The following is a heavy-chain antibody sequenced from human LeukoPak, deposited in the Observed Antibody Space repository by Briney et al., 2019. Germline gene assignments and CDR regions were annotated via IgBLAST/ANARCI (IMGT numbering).Heavy chain of an antibody. V-gene: IGHV1-8*01. CDR1: GYMFTSYD. CDR2: MNPDSGKK. Sequence: GASVKVSCKASGYMFTSYDINWVRQATGQGLEWMGWMNPDSGKKGQAQKFQGRITMTRNTSISTAYMELSSLGPEDTAVYYCARDSGSYSSRMDFDYWGQGTLVTVSS. D-gene: IGHD1-26*01. J-gene: IGHJ4*02. CDR3: ARDSGSYSSRMDFDY.